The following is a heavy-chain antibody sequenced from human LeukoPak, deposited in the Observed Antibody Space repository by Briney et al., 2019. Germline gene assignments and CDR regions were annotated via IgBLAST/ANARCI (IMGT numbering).Heavy chain of an antibody. V-gene: IGHV3-23*01. D-gene: IGHD4-17*01. CDR2: ISGSRGHT. CDR3: ARDPGYTVTTHGNHFDY. J-gene: IGHJ4*02. Sequence: PGGSLKLSCAGSGFTFSDYPMTWVRQAPGKGLEWVSAISGSRGHTYYADSVRGRFTISRDNSKNTLYLQMNSLRAEDTAVYYCARDPGYTVTTHGNHFDYWGQGTLVTVSS. CDR1: GFTFSDYP.